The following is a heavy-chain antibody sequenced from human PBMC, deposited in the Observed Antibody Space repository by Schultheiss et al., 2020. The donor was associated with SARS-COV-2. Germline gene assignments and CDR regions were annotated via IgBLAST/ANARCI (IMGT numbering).Heavy chain of an antibody. CDR3: ARAIVVVTATHDAFDI. Sequence: GGSLRLSCAASGFTFSSYGMHWVRQAPGKGLEWVAVISYDGSNKYYADSVKGRFTISRDNSKNTLYLQMNSLRAEDTAVYYCARAIVVVTATHDAFDIWGQGTMVTVSS. CDR2: ISYDGSNK. V-gene: IGHV3-30*03. CDR1: GFTFSSYG. J-gene: IGHJ3*02. D-gene: IGHD2-21*02.